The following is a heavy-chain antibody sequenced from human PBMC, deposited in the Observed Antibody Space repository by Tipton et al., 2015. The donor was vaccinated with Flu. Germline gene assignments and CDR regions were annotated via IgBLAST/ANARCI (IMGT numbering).Heavy chain of an antibody. Sequence: TLSLTCTVSGGSISTYYWSWIRQPPGKGLEWIGFINYNGGTDYNPSLKSRVTISVDTSKNQFSLRLSSATAADTAVYYCARAPYSDYDTSGSSFDYSGQGTLVTVSS. CDR2: INYNGGT. CDR1: GGSISTYY. J-gene: IGHJ4*02. V-gene: IGHV4-59*01. D-gene: IGHD3-22*01. CDR3: ARAPYSDYDTSGSSFDY.